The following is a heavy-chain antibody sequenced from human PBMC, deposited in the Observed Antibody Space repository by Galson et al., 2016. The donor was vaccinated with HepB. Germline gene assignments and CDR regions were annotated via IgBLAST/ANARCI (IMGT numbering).Heavy chain of an antibody. CDR1: GYAFTRYG. J-gene: IGHJ2*01. V-gene: IGHV1-18*04. Sequence: SVKVSCKASGYAFTRYGITWVRQAPGQGLEWMGWISGYNGLRNYAQKFRGRVTMTTDTSTNVAYMELGSLRSDDTAVYYCARDRNPINWYFDLWGRGTLVTVSS. CDR2: ISGYNGLR. CDR3: ARDRNPINWYFDL.